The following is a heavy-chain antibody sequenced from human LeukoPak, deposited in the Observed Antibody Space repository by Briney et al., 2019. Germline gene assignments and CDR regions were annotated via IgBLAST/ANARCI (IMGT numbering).Heavy chain of an antibody. CDR2: ISYDGSNK. Sequence: GRSLRLSCAASGFTFSSYGMHLVRQAPGKGPEWVAVISYDGSNKYYADSVKGRFTISRGNSKNTLYLQMNSLRAEDTAVYYCAKDAGGNSFYFDYWGQGTLVTVSS. J-gene: IGHJ4*02. V-gene: IGHV3-30*18. D-gene: IGHD4-23*01. CDR1: GFTFSSYG. CDR3: AKDAGGNSFYFDY.